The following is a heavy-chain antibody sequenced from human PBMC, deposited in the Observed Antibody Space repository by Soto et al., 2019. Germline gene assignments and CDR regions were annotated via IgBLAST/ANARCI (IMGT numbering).Heavy chain of an antibody. CDR1: GYTFTGYY. Sequence: ASVKVSCKASGYTFTGYYMHWVRQAPGQGLEWMGRINPNSGGTNYAQKFQGRVTMTRDTSISTAYMELSRLRSDDTAVYYCARPPMRYCSGGSCYLGRYYFDYWGQGTLVTVSS. J-gene: IGHJ4*02. D-gene: IGHD2-15*01. CDR3: ARPPMRYCSGGSCYLGRYYFDY. V-gene: IGHV1-2*06. CDR2: INPNSGGT.